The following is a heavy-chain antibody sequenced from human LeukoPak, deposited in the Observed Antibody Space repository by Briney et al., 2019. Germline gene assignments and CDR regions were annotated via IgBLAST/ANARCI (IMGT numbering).Heavy chain of an antibody. V-gene: IGHV4-59*08. D-gene: IGHD1-26*01. J-gene: IGHJ4*02. CDR1: GGSISSYY. Sequence: SETLSLTCTVSGGSISSYYWSWIRQPPGKGLEWIGYIYYTGNTHYNPSLKSRVTISVDTSKNQFSLNLSSVTAADTAIYYCARLGGATSPFGYWGQGTLVTVSS. CDR2: IYYTGNT. CDR3: ARLGGATSPFGY.